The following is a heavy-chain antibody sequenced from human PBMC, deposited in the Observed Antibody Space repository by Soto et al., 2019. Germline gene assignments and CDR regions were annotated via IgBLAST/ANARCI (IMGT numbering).Heavy chain of an antibody. CDR2: INHSGST. Sequence: ASETLSLTCAVYGGSFSGYYWSWIRQPPGKGLEWIGEINHSGSTNYNPSLKSRVTISVDTSKNQFSLKLSSVTAADTAVYYCAQYYYDSSGYYITRDYWGQGTLVTVSS. V-gene: IGHV4-34*01. CDR3: AQYYYDSSGYYITRDY. CDR1: GGSFSGYY. J-gene: IGHJ4*02. D-gene: IGHD3-22*01.